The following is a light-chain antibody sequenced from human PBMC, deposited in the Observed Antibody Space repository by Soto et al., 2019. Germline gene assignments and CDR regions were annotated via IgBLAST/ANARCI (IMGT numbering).Light chain of an antibody. CDR3: QQYGSSPTT. CDR1: QSVSSSY. J-gene: IGKJ1*01. Sequence: EIVLTQSPGTLSLSPGERATLSCRASQSVSSSYLAWYQQKPGQAPRLLIYGASSRATGIPDRFSGSGSGTDFTLTISLLEPEDFAVYYCQQYGSSPTTFGQGTKVEIK. CDR2: GAS. V-gene: IGKV3-20*01.